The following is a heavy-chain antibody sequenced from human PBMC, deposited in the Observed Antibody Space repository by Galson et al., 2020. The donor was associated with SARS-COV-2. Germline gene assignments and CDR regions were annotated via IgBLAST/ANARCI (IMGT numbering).Heavy chain of an antibody. CDR1: GGSIGSHY. J-gene: IGHJ4*02. D-gene: IGHD6-13*01. CDR2: IYFSGSR. V-gene: IGHV4-59*11. Sequence: SETLSLTCSVSGGSIGSHYWSWIRQSPGKGLEWIAYIYFSGSRNYNTSLQNRVTISIDTSQNQFSLNLRSVTAADTAVYYCARGAETAAGVFDLWGQGTLVTVSS. CDR3: ARGAETAAGVFDL.